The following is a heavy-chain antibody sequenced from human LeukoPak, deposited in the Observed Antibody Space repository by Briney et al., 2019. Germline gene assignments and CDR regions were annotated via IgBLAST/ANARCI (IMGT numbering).Heavy chain of an antibody. Sequence: SETLSLTCTVSGGSIRGYYWSWIRQPPGKGLEWIAYIYYSGSTNYNPSLKSRVTISVDTSKNKFSLKLSSVTAADTAVYYCARDSGTTGEVKFDPWGQGTLVTVSS. J-gene: IGHJ5*02. CDR2: IYYSGST. CDR1: GGSIRGYY. CDR3: ARDSGTTGEVKFDP. V-gene: IGHV4-59*12. D-gene: IGHD3-10*01.